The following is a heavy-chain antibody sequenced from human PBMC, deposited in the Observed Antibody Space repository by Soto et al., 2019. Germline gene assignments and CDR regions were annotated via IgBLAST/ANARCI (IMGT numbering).Heavy chain of an antibody. D-gene: IGHD4-17*01. V-gene: IGHV2-5*02. CDR1: GFSLSTSGVG. Sequence: QITLKESGPTLVKPTQTLTLTCTFSGFSLSTSGVGVGWIRQPPGKALEWLALIYWDDDKRYSPSLKSRLTINDDPSKNQVVLTMTNMDPVDTATYYCAHRQRTVYFDYWGQGTLVTVSS. CDR3: AHRQRTVYFDY. J-gene: IGHJ4*02. CDR2: IYWDDDK.